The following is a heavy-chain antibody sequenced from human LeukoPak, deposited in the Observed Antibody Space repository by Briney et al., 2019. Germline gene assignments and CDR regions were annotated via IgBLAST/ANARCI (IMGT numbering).Heavy chain of an antibody. D-gene: IGHD3-22*01. Sequence: SETLSLTCTVSGGSISSSSYYWGWIRQPPGKGLEWIGYIYYSGSTYYNPSLKSRVTISVDTSKNQFSLKLSSVTAADTAVYYCARAVTYDSSGSLTYYFDYWGQGTLVTVSS. V-gene: IGHV4-30-4*08. CDR1: GGSISSSSYY. CDR2: IYYSGST. J-gene: IGHJ4*02. CDR3: ARAVTYDSSGSLTYYFDY.